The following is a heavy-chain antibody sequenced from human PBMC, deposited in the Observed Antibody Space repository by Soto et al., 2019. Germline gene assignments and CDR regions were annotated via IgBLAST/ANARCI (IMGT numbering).Heavy chain of an antibody. V-gene: IGHV1-18*04. CDR2: ISAYNGNT. J-gene: IGHJ6*02. CDR1: GYTFTSYG. Sequence: QVQRVQSGAEVKKPGASVKVSCKASGYTFTSYGISWVRQAPGQGLEWMGWISAYNGNTNYAQKLQGRVTMTTDTSTSTAYMELRSLRSDDTAVYYCARDLDTAMATYYYYYGMDVWGQGTTVTVSS. D-gene: IGHD5-18*01. CDR3: ARDLDTAMATYYYYYGMDV.